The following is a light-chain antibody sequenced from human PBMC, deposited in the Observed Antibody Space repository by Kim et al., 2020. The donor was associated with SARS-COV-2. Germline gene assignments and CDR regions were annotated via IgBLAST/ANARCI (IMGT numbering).Light chain of an antibody. CDR3: QQYNTYPFT. CDR2: AAS. J-gene: IGKJ2*01. Sequence: VGDRVTITCRASRDITSYLVWFQQKPGKAPKNLIYAASSLESGVPSKFSGSGFGTEFTLTINSLQPEDFAIYYCQQYNTYPFTFGQGTKLEI. V-gene: IGKV1-16*02. CDR1: RDITSY.